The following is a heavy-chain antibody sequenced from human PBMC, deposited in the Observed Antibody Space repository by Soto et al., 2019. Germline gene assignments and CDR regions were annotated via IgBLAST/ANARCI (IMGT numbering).Heavy chain of an antibody. CDR2: IYSGGST. Sequence: GALRLSCAPSWFTVSSNYMSWVRQAPGKGLEWVSVIYSGGSTYYADSVKGRFTISRDNSKNTLYLQMNSLRAEDTAVYYCARDIYYDSSGYSLGAFDIWGQGTMVTVSS. D-gene: IGHD3-22*01. CDR1: WFTVSSNY. V-gene: IGHV3-53*01. CDR3: ARDIYYDSSGYSLGAFDI. J-gene: IGHJ3*02.